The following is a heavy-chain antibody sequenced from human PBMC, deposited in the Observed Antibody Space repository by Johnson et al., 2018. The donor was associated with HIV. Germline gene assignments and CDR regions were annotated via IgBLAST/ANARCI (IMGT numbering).Heavy chain of an antibody. V-gene: IGHV3-15*01. J-gene: IGHJ3*02. Sequence: VQLVESGGGLVKPGGSLRLSCAASGFTFSNAWMSWVRQAPGKGLEWIGRIKSKTDGGTADYPAPMKGRFTISRDDSKNTLYLQMNSLKTEDSAVYYCTTGRPSSAAFDIWGQGTMVTVSS. CDR1: GFTFSNAW. CDR3: TTGRPSSAAFDI. CDR2: IKSKTDGGTA.